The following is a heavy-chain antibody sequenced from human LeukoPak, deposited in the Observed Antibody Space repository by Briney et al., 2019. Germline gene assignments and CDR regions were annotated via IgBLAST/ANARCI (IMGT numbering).Heavy chain of an antibody. D-gene: IGHD1-14*01. CDR2: IYTSGST. CDR1: GGSISSGSYY. J-gene: IGHJ6*03. V-gene: IGHV4-61*02. Sequence: PSQTLSLTCSVSGGSISSGSYYWSWIRQPAGKGLEWLGRIYTSGSTTYNPSLKSRVSISVDTSKNQFSLKLTSVTAADTAMYYCARDRQAGTGALYYYYYMDVWGKGTTVTVSS. CDR3: ARDRQAGTGALYYYYYMDV.